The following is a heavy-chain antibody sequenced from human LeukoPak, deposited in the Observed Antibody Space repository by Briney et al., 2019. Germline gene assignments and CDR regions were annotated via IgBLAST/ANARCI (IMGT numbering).Heavy chain of an antibody. CDR3: AKDTYYYDSSGYSEGIDY. CDR1: GGTVRRFG. Sequence: SVKVSCKASGGTVRRFGISWVRQAPGQGLEWMGGIIPIFGTANYAQKFQGRVTMTRDMSTSTVYMELSSLRSEDTAVYYCAKDTYYYDSSGYSEGIDYWGQGTLVTVSS. CDR2: IIPIFGTA. J-gene: IGHJ4*02. D-gene: IGHD3-22*01. V-gene: IGHV1-69*05.